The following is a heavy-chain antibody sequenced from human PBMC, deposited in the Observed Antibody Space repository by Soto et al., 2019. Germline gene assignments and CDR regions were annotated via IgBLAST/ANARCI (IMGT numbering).Heavy chain of an antibody. J-gene: IGHJ2*01. CDR3: ARTGYGDYVYWYFDL. CDR2: IIPIFGTA. CDR1: GGTFSSYA. Sequence: PVKVSCKASGGTFSSYAISWVRQAPGQGLEWMGGIIPIFGTANYAQKFQGRVTITADESTSTAYMELSSLRSEDTAVYYCARTGYGDYVYWYFDLWGRGTLVTVS. D-gene: IGHD4-17*01. V-gene: IGHV1-69*13.